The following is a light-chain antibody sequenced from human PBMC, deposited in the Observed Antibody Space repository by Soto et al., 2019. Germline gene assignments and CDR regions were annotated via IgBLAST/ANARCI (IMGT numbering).Light chain of an antibody. J-gene: IGKJ1*01. CDR2: DAS. CDR3: QQYNTWWT. V-gene: IGKV3-15*01. Sequence: EIVVTQSPATLSVSPGERATLSCRASQNVSTSFAWYQHKPGQSPRLFIYDASTRAAGIPDRFFGSGSGTEFPLTISSMQPEDFAVYICQQYNTWWTFGQGTKVELK. CDR1: QNVSTS.